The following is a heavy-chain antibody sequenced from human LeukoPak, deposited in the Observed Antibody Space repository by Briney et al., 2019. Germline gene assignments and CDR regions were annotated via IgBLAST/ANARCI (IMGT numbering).Heavy chain of an antibody. Sequence: GGSLRLSCTASGFTFSSYWMHWVRQAPGQGQVWVSRINSDGSSTNYADSVKGRFTISRGNAENTLYLQMNSLRAEDTAVYYCARKAAGLTFDYWGQGTLVTVSS. CDR2: INSDGSST. D-gene: IGHD6-13*01. CDR1: GFTFSSYW. J-gene: IGHJ4*02. V-gene: IGHV3-74*01. CDR3: ARKAAGLTFDY.